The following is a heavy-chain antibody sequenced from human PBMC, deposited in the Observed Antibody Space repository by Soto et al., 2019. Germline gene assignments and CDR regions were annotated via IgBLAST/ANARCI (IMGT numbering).Heavy chain of an antibody. V-gene: IGHV4-39*01. J-gene: IGHJ4*02. CDR3: ARTIPWGADLSGSYYYYFDY. CDR2: IYYSGST. CDR1: GGSISSSSYY. Sequence: QLQLQESGPGLVKPSETLSLTCTVSGGSISSSSYYWGWIRQPPGKGLEWIGSIYYSGSTYYNPSLKSRVTISVDTSKNQFSLKLSSVTAADTAVYYCARTIPWGADLSGSYYYYFDYWGQGTLVTVSS. D-gene: IGHD1-26*01.